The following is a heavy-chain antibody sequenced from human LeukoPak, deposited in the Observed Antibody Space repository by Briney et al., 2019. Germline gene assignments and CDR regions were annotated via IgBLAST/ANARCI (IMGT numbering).Heavy chain of an antibody. CDR1: GCTFSGNF. CDR2: MYSGGTT. V-gene: IGHV3-66*01. J-gene: IGHJ6*02. Sequence: GGALRLSCAASGCTFSGNFMNWVGQAPGKGVEGVAGMYSGGTTDYSDSVRGRLTVSRDSCKNKRYRQMDSLTVEDTAVYFCSRDQRPYSRAWSPYGAMDVWGQGTTVIVSS. D-gene: IGHD6-19*01. CDR3: SRDQRPYSRAWSPYGAMDV.